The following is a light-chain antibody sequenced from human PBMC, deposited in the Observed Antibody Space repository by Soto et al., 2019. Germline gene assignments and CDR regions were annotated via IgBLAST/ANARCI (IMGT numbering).Light chain of an antibody. J-gene: IGLJ3*02. CDR1: SSDIGGYDY. Sequence: QSALTQPPSASGSPGQSVTISCTGTSSDIGGYDYVSRYQQHPGKAPKLIIYEVNKRPSGVPDRFSGSKSGNTASLTVSGLQAEDEADYYCSSYAGSNNLVFAGGTQLTVL. CDR3: SSYAGSNNLV. CDR2: EVN. V-gene: IGLV2-8*01.